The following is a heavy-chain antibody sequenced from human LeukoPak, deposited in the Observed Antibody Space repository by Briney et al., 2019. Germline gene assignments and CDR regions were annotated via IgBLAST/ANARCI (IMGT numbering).Heavy chain of an antibody. Sequence: AGGSLRLSCAASGFTFSSYAMSWVRQAPGKGLEWVSAISGSGGSTYYADSVKGRFTISRDNSKNTLYLQMNSLRAEDTAVYYCAKDTPPSIDIVVVPAAFDYWGQGTLVTVSS. V-gene: IGHV3-23*01. CDR3: AKDTPPSIDIVVVPAAFDY. J-gene: IGHJ4*02. CDR2: ISGSGGST. D-gene: IGHD2-2*01. CDR1: GFTFSSYA.